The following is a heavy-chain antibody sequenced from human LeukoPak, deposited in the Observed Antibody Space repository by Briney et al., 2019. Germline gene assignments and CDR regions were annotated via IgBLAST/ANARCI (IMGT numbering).Heavy chain of an antibody. J-gene: IGHJ4*02. CDR1: GYTFSSYG. CDR2: ISAYNGNT. V-gene: IGHV1-18*01. D-gene: IGHD5-12*01. Sequence: ASVKVSCKASGYTFSSYGISWVRQAPGQGIEWMGWISAYNGNTDYAQKLQGRVTMTTDTSTSTAYMELRSLRSDDTAMYYCARVVSGYDFDYWGQGTLVTVSS. CDR3: ARVVSGYDFDY.